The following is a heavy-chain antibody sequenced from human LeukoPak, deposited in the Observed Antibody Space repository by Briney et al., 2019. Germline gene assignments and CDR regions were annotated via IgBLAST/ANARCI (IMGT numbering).Heavy chain of an antibody. CDR1: GFTFSSYE. J-gene: IGHJ6*04. Sequence: AGRSLRLSCAASGFTFSSYEMNWVRQAPGKGLEWVSYISSSGSTIYYADSVKGRFTIPRDNAKNSLYLQMNSLRAEDTAVYYCAELGITMIGGVWGKGTTVTISS. CDR2: ISSSGSTI. CDR3: AELGITMIGGV. V-gene: IGHV3-48*03. D-gene: IGHD3-10*02.